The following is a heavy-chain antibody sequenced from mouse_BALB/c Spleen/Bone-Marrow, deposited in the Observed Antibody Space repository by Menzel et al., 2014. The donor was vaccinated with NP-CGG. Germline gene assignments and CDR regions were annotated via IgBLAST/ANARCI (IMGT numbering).Heavy chain of an antibody. Sequence: VQLQQSGAELVKPGASVKLSCKASGYTFTSYYMYWVKQRPGQGLEWIGEINPSNGGTNFNEKFKSRATLTVDKSSSTAYIQLSSLTSEDSPVYYCTRGRTWDFDYWGQGTSLTVSS. D-gene: IGHD4-1*01. CDR2: INPSNGGT. CDR3: TRGRTWDFDY. J-gene: IGHJ2*02. V-gene: IGHV1S81*02. CDR1: GYTFTSYY.